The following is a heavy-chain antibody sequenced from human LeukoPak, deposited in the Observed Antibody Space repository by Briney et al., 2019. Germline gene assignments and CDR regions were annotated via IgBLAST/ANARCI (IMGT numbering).Heavy chain of an antibody. CDR3: ARRRIAAAGTLAGWFDP. Sequence: PSETLSLTCAVYGGSFSGYYWSWIRQPPGKGLEWIGEINHSGSTNYNPSLKSRVTISVDTSKNQFSLKLSSVTAADTAVYYCARRRIAAAGTLAGWFDPWGQGTLVTVSS. CDR2: INHSGST. V-gene: IGHV4-34*01. J-gene: IGHJ5*02. CDR1: GGSFSGYY. D-gene: IGHD6-13*01.